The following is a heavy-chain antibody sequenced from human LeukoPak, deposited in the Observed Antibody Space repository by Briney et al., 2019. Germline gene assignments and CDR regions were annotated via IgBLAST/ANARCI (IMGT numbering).Heavy chain of an antibody. CDR3: ARGEKRWLQLFYFDS. Sequence: SVKVSCKASGGTFSSYAISWVRQAPGQALEWMGGIIPMFGTADYAQKFQGRVTITADESTSTAYMELSSLRSEDTAVYYCARGEKRWLQLFYFDSWGPGTLVTVSS. J-gene: IGHJ4*02. CDR2: IIPMFGTA. D-gene: IGHD5-24*01. V-gene: IGHV1-69*13. CDR1: GGTFSSYA.